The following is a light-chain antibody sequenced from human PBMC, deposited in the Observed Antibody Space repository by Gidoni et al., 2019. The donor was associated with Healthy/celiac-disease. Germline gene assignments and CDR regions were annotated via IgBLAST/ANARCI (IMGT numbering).Light chain of an antibody. CDR3: QQSYSTPWT. CDR1: QSISSY. Sequence: DIQMTQSPSSLSASVGERVTITCRASQSISSYLNWYQQKPGKAPKLLIYAASSLQSGVPSRFSGSGSGTDFTLTISSLQPEDFATYYCQQSYSTPWTFXQXTKVEIK. J-gene: IGKJ1*01. CDR2: AAS. V-gene: IGKV1-39*01.